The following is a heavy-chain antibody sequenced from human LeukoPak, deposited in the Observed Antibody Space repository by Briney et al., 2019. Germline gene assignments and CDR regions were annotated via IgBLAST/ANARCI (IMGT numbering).Heavy chain of an antibody. Sequence: SGGSLRLSCAASGFTFSNYEMSWVRQAPGKGLEWVSYISSSGSTIYYADSVKGRFTISRDNAKNSLYLQMNSLRAEDTAVYYCARFSSSSSVQWFYFDYWGQGTLVTVSS. J-gene: IGHJ4*02. D-gene: IGHD6-6*01. CDR2: ISSSGSTI. CDR3: ARFSSSSSVQWFYFDY. CDR1: GFTFSNYE. V-gene: IGHV3-48*03.